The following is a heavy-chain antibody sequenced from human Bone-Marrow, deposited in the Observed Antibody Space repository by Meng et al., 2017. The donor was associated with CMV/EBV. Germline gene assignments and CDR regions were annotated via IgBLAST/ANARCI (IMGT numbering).Heavy chain of an antibody. Sequence: GESLKISCAASGFTFSSYEMNWVRQAPGKGLEWVSYISSSGSTIYYADSVKGRCTISRDKAKNSLYLQMNSLRAEDTAVYYCARVDCSSTSCYTLYYWGQGTLVTVSS. CDR2: ISSSGSTI. J-gene: IGHJ4*02. CDR1: GFTFSSYE. V-gene: IGHV3-48*03. CDR3: ARVDCSSTSCYTLYY. D-gene: IGHD2-2*02.